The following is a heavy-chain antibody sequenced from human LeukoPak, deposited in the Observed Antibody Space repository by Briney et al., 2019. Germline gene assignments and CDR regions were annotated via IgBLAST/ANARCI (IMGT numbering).Heavy chain of an antibody. Sequence: PGGSLRLSCAASGFTFSSYSMNWVRQPPGKGLEWVSVIYTGGSTYYADSVKGRFTISRDNSKNTLYLQMNSLRAEDTAVYYCARDLGITYWGQGTLVTVSS. CDR3: ARDLGITY. CDR1: GFTFSSYS. V-gene: IGHV3-66*01. D-gene: IGHD7-27*01. J-gene: IGHJ4*02. CDR2: IYTGGST.